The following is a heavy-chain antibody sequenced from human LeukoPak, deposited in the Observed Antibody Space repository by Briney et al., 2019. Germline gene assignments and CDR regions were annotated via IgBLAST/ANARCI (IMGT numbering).Heavy chain of an antibody. CDR2: ISYDGGHK. CDR1: GFTFSSYA. Sequence: PGGSLRLSCGASGFTFSSYAMHWVRQAPGKGLEWVAVISYDGGHKSYGDSVKGRFTISRDNSKNTLYLQMNSLGAEDTAVYYCARDSIRPYDFWSGYSNYYMDVWGPGTTVTVSS. CDR3: ARDSIRPYDFWSGYSNYYMDV. J-gene: IGHJ6*03. D-gene: IGHD3-3*01. V-gene: IGHV3-30*04.